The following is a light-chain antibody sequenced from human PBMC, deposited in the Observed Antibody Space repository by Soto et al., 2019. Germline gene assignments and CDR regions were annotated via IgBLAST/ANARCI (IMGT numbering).Light chain of an antibody. CDR1: SSDVGGYNY. J-gene: IGLJ1*01. V-gene: IGLV2-14*01. CDR2: DVS. Sequence: QSVLTQPASVSGSPGQSITISCTGTSSDVGGYNYVSWYQQHPGKAPKLMIYDVSNRPSGVSNRFSGSKSGNTASLTISGLQAEDEAEYYCSSYTSSSTLYVFVTGTKLTVL. CDR3: SSYTSSSTLYV.